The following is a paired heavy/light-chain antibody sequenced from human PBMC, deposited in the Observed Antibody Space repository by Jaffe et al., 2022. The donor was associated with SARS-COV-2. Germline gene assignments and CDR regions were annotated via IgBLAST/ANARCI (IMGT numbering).Heavy chain of an antibody. CDR3: AKDVISGNGIWEYFED. D-gene: IGHD2-8*01. J-gene: IGHJ4*02. CDR1: GFSFHIYT. CDR2: IIGDTGAT. V-gene: IGHV3-23*01. Sequence: EVQLLESGGGLVHPGGSLILSCAASGFSFHIYTMSWVRQAPGRGPEWVSGIIGDTGATHYADSVKGRFIISRDISRNRLFLQMSSLRDEDTAVYYCAKDVISGNGIWEYFEDWGQGTRVTVS.
Light chain of an antibody. Sequence: VLTQSPGTLSLAPGERATLSCRASQYVTANYLAWYQQKLGQAPRLLIFAASTRATGVPDRFSGSGSGTDFILTINRLEPEDFGVYYCQQYGRSPEMYTFGQGTKLEI. J-gene: IGKJ2*01. CDR3: QQYGRSPEMYT. CDR1: QYVTANY. CDR2: AAS. V-gene: IGKV3-20*01.